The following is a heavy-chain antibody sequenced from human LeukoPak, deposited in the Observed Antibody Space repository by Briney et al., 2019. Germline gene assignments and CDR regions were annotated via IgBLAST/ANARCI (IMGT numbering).Heavy chain of an antibody. V-gene: IGHV4-39*01. Sequence: PSETLSLTCSVSCGSISSSSHYWVWIRQPPGRGLEWIGNIYYSGSTYYSPSLKSRVTMSVDTSKNQFSLRLSSATAADTAVYYCARYSSSSGWFDPWGQGTLVTVSS. D-gene: IGHD6-6*01. CDR1: CGSISSSSHY. CDR3: ARYSSSSGWFDP. CDR2: IYYSGST. J-gene: IGHJ5*02.